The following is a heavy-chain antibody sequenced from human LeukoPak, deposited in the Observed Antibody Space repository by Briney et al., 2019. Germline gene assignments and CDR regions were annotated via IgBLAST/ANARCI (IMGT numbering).Heavy chain of an antibody. CDR2: IIPILGIA. D-gene: IGHD3-10*01. Sequence: ASVKVSCKASGGTFSSYAISWVRQAPGQGLEWMGRIIPILGIANYAQKFQGRVTITADKSTSTAYMELSSLRSEDTAVYYCARLDYYGSGSLKNGMDVWGQGTTVTVSS. CDR3: ARLDYYGSGSLKNGMDV. V-gene: IGHV1-69*04. CDR1: GGTFSSYA. J-gene: IGHJ6*02.